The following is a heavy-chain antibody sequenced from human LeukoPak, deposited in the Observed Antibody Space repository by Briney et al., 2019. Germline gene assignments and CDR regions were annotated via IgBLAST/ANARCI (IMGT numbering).Heavy chain of an antibody. V-gene: IGHV1-8*01. CDR1: GYTFTSYD. J-gene: IGHJ6*02. CDR2: MNPNSGNT. D-gene: IGHD6-13*01. Sequence: ASVKVSCKASGYTFTSYDINWVRQATGQGLEWMGWMNPNSGNTGYAQKFQGRATMTRNTSISTAYMELSSLRSEDTAVYYCAIPPSSSWYYYYGMDVWGQGTTVTVSS. CDR3: AIPPSSSWYYYYGMDV.